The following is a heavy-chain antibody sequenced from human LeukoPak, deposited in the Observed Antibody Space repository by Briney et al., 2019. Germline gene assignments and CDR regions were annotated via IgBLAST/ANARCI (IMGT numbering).Heavy chain of an antibody. V-gene: IGHV3-30*02. J-gene: IGHJ4*02. D-gene: IGHD3-9*01. CDR1: GFTFSSYG. CDR2: IRYDGSNK. Sequence: GGSLRLSCAASGFTFSSYGMHWVRQAPGKGLEWVAFIRYDGSNKYYADSVKGRFTISRDNSKNTLYLQMNSLRAEDTAVYYCAKDSDILTGYYNPLDYWGQGTLVTVSS. CDR3: AKDSDILTGYYNPLDY.